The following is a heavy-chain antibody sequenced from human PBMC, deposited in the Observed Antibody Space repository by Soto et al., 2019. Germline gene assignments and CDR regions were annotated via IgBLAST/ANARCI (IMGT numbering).Heavy chain of an antibody. V-gene: IGHV3-64D*06. J-gene: IGHJ4*02. CDR3: VRPASAYYFDY. Sequence: GSLRLSCSASGFTFSSYAMHWVRQAPGKGLEYVSAISSNGGSTYYADSVKGRFTISRDNSKNTLYLQMSSLRAEDTAVYYCVRPASAYYFDYWGQGTLVTVSS. CDR2: ISSNGGST. CDR1: GFTFSSYA.